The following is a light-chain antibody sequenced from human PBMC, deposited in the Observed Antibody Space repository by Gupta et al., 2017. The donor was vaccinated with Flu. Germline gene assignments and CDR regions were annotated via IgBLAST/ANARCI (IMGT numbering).Light chain of an antibody. Sequence: DVVLTQSPLSLPVTLGQPASISCRSSQGLVYSDGNTYLPWFQQRPGKSPRSLIDQVAYRDSGGPERCSGSGSGTDVTMKISRVEAEDVGIDFCMQGAHGPWAFGQGTKVEIK. CDR1: QGLVYSDGNTY. J-gene: IGKJ1*01. V-gene: IGKV2-30*01. CDR3: MQGAHGPWA. CDR2: QVA.